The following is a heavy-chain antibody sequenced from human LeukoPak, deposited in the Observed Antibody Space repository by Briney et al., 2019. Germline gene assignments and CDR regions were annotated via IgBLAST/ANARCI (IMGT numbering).Heavy chain of an antibody. CDR3: ARESLGPASSWDN. D-gene: IGHD6-13*01. V-gene: IGHV3-21*01. CDR1: GFTFSRYA. CDR2: ISTGGDNK. J-gene: IGHJ4*02. Sequence: GGSLRLSCAASGFTFSRYAMNWVRQAPGKGLEWVSYISTGGDNKFYADSLKGRFTVSRDNAKNSLFLQMDSLRAEDTAVYFCARESLGPASSWDNWGPGTLVTVSS.